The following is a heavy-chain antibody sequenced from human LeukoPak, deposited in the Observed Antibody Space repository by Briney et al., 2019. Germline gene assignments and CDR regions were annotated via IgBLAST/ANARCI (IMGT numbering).Heavy chain of an antibody. CDR1: GFTFSTYS. J-gene: IGHJ6*03. V-gene: IGHV3-21*01. Sequence: GGSLRLSCAASGFTFSTYSMNWVRQTPGKGLEWASSISSSGSNIYYVDSVKGRFTISRDNAKSSLYLQMNSLRAEDTAVYYCVRGGSSGGGWYYYYMDVWGKGTTVTVSS. D-gene: IGHD6-19*01. CDR3: VRGGSSGGGWYYYYMDV. CDR2: ISSSGSNI.